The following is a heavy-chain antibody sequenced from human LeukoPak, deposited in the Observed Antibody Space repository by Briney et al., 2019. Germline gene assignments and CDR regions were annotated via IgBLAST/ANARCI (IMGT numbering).Heavy chain of an antibody. CDR2: IYYSGST. D-gene: IGHD2-15*01. J-gene: IGHJ5*02. CDR3: ASCGGSCYEGDWFDP. V-gene: IGHV4-59*01. Sequence: PSETLSLTCTVSGGSISSYYWSWIRQPPGKGLEWIGYIYYSGSTNYNPSLKSRVTISVDTSKNQFSLKLSSVTAADTAVYYCASCGGSCYEGDWFDPWGQGTLVTVSS. CDR1: GGSISSYY.